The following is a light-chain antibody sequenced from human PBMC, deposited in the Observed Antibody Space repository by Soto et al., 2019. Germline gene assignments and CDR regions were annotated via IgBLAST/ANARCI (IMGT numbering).Light chain of an antibody. CDR1: QSVSSS. Sequence: EIVLTQSPATLSLSPGERATLSCRASQSVSSSLAWYQQKPGQAPRLLIYDASSRATDIPARFSGSGSGTDFTLPISSLEPEDFAVYYCQQRSNWPLTFGGGTKVEIK. J-gene: IGKJ4*01. CDR3: QQRSNWPLT. CDR2: DAS. V-gene: IGKV3-11*01.